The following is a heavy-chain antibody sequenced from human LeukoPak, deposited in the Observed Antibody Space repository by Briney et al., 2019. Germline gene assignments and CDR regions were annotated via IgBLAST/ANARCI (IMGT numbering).Heavy chain of an antibody. CDR1: GGSVSSYY. D-gene: IGHD4-17*01. Sequence: SETLSLTCTVSGGSVSSYYWSWIRQPPGKGLEWIGYIYYSGSTNYNPSLKSRVTISVDTSKNQFSLKLSSVTAADTAVYYCARVGYYGDYVYAFDIWGQGTMVTVSS. V-gene: IGHV4-59*02. CDR3: ARVGYYGDYVYAFDI. J-gene: IGHJ3*02. CDR2: IYYSGST.